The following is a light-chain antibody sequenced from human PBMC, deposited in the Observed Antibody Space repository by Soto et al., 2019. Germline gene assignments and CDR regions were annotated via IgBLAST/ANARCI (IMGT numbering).Light chain of an antibody. CDR3: SSYTSSSTRV. CDR1: SSDVGDYNY. Sequence: QSALTQPASVSGSPGQSITISCTGTSSDVGDYNYVSWYQQHPGNAPKLMIYEVSNRPSGVSNRFSGSKSGSTASLTISGLQAEDEADYYCSSYTSSSTRVFGTGTKLTVL. CDR2: EVS. V-gene: IGLV2-14*01. J-gene: IGLJ1*01.